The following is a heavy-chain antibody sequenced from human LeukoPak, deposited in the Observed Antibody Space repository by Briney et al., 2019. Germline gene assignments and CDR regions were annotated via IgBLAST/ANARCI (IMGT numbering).Heavy chain of an antibody. CDR3: ARSIGLTGGGVDV. CDR1: GFTFSDYN. CDR2: ITDSGNTI. J-gene: IGHJ6*02. D-gene: IGHD3-9*01. Sequence: GGSLRLSCAASGFTFSDYNMNWVRQAPGKGLEWFSYITDSGNTIHYADSVKGRFTISRDNAKNSLYLQMNSLRAEDTAVYYCARSIGLTGGGVDVWGQGTTVTVSS. V-gene: IGHV3-11*01.